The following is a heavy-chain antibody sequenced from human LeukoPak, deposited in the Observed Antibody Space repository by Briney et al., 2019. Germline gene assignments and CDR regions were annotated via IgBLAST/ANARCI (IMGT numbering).Heavy chain of an antibody. V-gene: IGHV3-7*01. J-gene: IGHJ4*02. CDR2: IKQDGSEK. CDR1: GFTFSSYS. D-gene: IGHD3-10*01. CDR3: ARDAGYYFDY. Sequence: GGSLRLSCAASGFTFSSYSMNWVRQAPGKGLEWVANIKQDGSEKYYVDSVKGRFTISRDNAKNSLYLQMNSLRAEDTAVYYCARDAGYYFDYWGQGTLVTVSS.